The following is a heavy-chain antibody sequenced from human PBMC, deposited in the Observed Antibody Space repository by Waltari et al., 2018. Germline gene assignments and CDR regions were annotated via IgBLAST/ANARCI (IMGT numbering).Heavy chain of an antibody. V-gene: IGHV3-23*01. J-gene: IGHJ4*02. CDR2: ISGSGGST. Sequence: EVQLLESGGGLVQPGGSLSLSCAASVFTFSSYTMSWVRQAPGKGLEWVSAISGSGGSTYYADSVKGRFTISRDNSKNTLYLQMNSLRAEDTAVYYCAKVVSSSWYLDYWGQGTLVTVSS. CDR3: AKVVSSSWYLDY. CDR1: VFTFSSYT. D-gene: IGHD6-13*01.